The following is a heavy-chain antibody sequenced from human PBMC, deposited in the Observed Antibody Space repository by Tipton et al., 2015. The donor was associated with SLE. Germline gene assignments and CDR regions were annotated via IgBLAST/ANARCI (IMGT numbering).Heavy chain of an antibody. D-gene: IGHD1-1*01. CDR3: ARGGVEEGLEEGDWFDS. Sequence: TLSLTCAVSGSSISSDDYWGWIRQPPGKGLEWIGRVYYSGSTHYNPSLKSRVTISIDTSKGQVSLKLTSVTAADTAVYYCARGGVEEGLEEGDWFDSWGQGTLVTVSS. V-gene: IGHV4-38-2*01. CDR1: GSSISSDDY. J-gene: IGHJ5*01. CDR2: VYYSGST.